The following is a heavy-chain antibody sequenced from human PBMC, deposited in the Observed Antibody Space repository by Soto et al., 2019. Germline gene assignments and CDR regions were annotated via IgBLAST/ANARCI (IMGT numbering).Heavy chain of an antibody. D-gene: IGHD2-2*01. CDR1: GYTFTSYY. V-gene: IGHV1-46*01. CDR2: INPSGGST. Sequence: GASVKVSXKASGYTFTSYYMHWVRQAPGQGLEWMGIINPSGGSTSYAQKFQGRVTMTRDTSTSTVYMELSSLRSEDTAVYYCAREWGGNLVGGPLYYYYGMDVWGQGTTVTVSS. J-gene: IGHJ6*02. CDR3: AREWGGNLVGGPLYYYYGMDV.